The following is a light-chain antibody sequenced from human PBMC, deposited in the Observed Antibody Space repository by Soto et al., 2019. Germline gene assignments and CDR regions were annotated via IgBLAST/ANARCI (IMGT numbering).Light chain of an antibody. V-gene: IGLV2-8*01. J-gene: IGLJ1*01. CDR3: CSLTTSHTYV. CDR2: EVS. Sequence: QSVLTQPPSASGSPGQSVTISCTGTSSDIGGYNYVSWYQQHPGKAPKLIIYEVSKRPSGVPDRFSGSKSGNTASLTVSGLQAEDEADYYCCSLTTSHTYVFGSGTKLTVL. CDR1: SSDIGGYNY.